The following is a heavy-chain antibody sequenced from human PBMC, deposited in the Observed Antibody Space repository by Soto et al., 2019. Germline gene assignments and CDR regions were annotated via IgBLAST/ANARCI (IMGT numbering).Heavy chain of an antibody. V-gene: IGHV3-21*01. CDR1: GFTFSSYS. CDR2: ISTSGTNI. D-gene: IGHD6-6*01. CDR3: ARYGSSNWFDS. J-gene: IGHJ5*01. Sequence: ESGGGLVKPGGSLRLSCAASGFTFSSYSMNWVRQAPGKGLEWVSSISTSGTNIYYADAVKGRFTISRDNARNSLYLQMNSLRAEDTAVYYCARYGSSNWFDSWGQGTLVTVSS.